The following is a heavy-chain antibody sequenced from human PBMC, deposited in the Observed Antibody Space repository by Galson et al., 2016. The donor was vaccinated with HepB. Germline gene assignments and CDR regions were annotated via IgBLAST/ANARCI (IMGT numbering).Heavy chain of an antibody. Sequence: SLRLSCAASGFTFSSDWMSWVRQAPGKGLEWVANIKQDGSEKYYVDSVKGRFTISRDNAKNSLYLQMNSLRAEDTAVYYCARDVNNWTGDRRLFDLWGQGTLVAVSS. CDR3: ARDVNNWTGDRRLFDL. CDR1: GFTFSSDW. CDR2: IKQDGSEK. D-gene: IGHD1-1*01. V-gene: IGHV3-7*01. J-gene: IGHJ4*02.